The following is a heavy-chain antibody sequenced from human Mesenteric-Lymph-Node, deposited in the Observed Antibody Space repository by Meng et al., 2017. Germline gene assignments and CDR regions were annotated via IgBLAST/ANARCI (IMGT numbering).Heavy chain of an antibody. CDR1: GFTFSSYE. CDR2: ISSSGSTI. Sequence: GGSLRLSCAASGFTFSSYEMNWVRQAPGKGLEWVSYISSSGSTIYYADSVKGRFTISRDNAKNSLYLQMNSLRAEDTAVYYCARDRWCSSTSCFIAGVVLRGQGTLVTVSS. CDR3: ARDRWCSSTSCFIAGVVL. D-gene: IGHD2-2*01. V-gene: IGHV3-48*03. J-gene: IGHJ4*02.